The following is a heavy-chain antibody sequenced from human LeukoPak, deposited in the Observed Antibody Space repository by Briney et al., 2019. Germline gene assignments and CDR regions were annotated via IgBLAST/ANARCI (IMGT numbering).Heavy chain of an antibody. CDR1: GFTFSSYE. Sequence: PGGSLRLSRAASGFTFSSYEMNWVRQAPGKGLEWVSYISSSGSTIYYADSVKGRFTTSRDNAKNSLYLQMNSLRAEDTAVYYCARTKYDYWFDPWGQGTLVTVSS. CDR3: ARTKYDYWFDP. J-gene: IGHJ5*02. V-gene: IGHV3-48*03. D-gene: IGHD3-16*01. CDR2: ISSSGSTI.